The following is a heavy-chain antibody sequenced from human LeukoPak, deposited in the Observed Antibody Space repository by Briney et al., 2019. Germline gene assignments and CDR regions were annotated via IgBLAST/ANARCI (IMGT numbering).Heavy chain of an antibody. V-gene: IGHV1-46*01. CDR2: INPSGGST. CDR1: GYTFSSYG. Sequence: ASVKVSCKASGYTFSSYGIRWVRQAPGQGLEWMGIINPSGGSTSYAQKFQGRVTITADESTSTAYMELSSLRSEDTAVYYCARVRYSSGRWTFDYWGQGTLVTVSS. D-gene: IGHD6-19*01. CDR3: ARVRYSSGRWTFDY. J-gene: IGHJ4*02.